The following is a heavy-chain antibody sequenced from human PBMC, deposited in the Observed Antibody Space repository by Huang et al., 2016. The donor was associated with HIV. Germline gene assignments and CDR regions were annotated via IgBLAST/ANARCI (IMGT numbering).Heavy chain of an antibody. J-gene: IGHJ4*02. D-gene: IGHD5-18*01. V-gene: IGHV4-4*07. Sequence: QVQMQESGPGLVTPSETLSLTCTVSGASISNYYWSWIRQPAGKGLEWIGRIYTTISTNDNPSLKGRVSMSVDTSRNQFSLRMTSVTAADTAVYYCARVEGSSYGFWDWGQGTLVTVSS. CDR1: GASISNYY. CDR2: IYTTIST. CDR3: ARVEGSSYGFWD.